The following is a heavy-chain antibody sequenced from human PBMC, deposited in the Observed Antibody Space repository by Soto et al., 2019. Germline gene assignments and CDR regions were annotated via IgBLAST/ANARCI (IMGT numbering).Heavy chain of an antibody. Sequence: PSQTLSLTWAISWDSVSSNSAGWNWIRQSPSRGLEWLGRTYYRSKWYNDYAVSVKSRITINPDTSKNQFSLQLNSVTPEDTAVYYCAREGAAPGNDAFDTCGQRKIVAV. CDR2: TYYRSKWYN. V-gene: IGHV6-1*01. D-gene: IGHD6-13*01. J-gene: IGHJ3*02. CDR3: AREGAAPGNDAFDT. CDR1: WDSVSSNSAG.